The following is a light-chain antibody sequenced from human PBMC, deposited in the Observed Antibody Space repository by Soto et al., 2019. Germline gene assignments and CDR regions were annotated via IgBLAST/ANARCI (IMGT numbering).Light chain of an antibody. J-gene: IGKJ5*01. CDR2: PAS. CDR1: QGIRNF. Sequence: DIQMTQSPSSLSASVGDRVTITCRASQGIRNFLAWYQQKPGKVPKLLISPASTLESGVPSRFSGSGSGTDFTLTITSLQPEDVATYYCQKYSSVITFGQGTRLEIK. CDR3: QKYSSVIT. V-gene: IGKV1-27*01.